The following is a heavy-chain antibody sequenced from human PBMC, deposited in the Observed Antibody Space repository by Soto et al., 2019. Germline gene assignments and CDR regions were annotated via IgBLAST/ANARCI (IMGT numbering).Heavy chain of an antibody. V-gene: IGHV3-30-3*01. Sequence: GGSLRLSFAASGFTFSTYAMPWVRQAPGKGLEWVAVMSYDGSNKYYADSVKGRFIISRDNSKNTLYLQMNSLRGDDTAVYYCARDPGIRGWSLGPDYWGQGTLVTVSS. D-gene: IGHD6-19*01. CDR1: GFTFSTYA. CDR2: MSYDGSNK. CDR3: ARDPGIRGWSLGPDY. J-gene: IGHJ4*02.